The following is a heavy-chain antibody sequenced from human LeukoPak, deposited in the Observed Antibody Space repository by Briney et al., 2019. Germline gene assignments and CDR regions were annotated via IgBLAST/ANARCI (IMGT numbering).Heavy chain of an antibody. J-gene: IGHJ6*02. V-gene: IGHV1-8*01. CDR3: ARSVGGYEHWYFGMDV. CDR2: INPNSGDR. CDR1: RYTFTIYD. D-gene: IGHD3-10*01. Sequence: ASVKVSFKSARYTFTIYDINRVRQATGQGLEWMGWINPNSGDRDYAQKFQGRVNMTRNTSISTAYMVLSSLRSEVTAGYCCARSVGGYEHWYFGMDVWGQGTTVTVSS.